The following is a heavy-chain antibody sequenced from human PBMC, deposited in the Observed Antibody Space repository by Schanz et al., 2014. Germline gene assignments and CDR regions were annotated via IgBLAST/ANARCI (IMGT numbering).Heavy chain of an antibody. D-gene: IGHD2-15*01. CDR1: GFTFSAHA. CDR2: ISGNGGST. V-gene: IGHV3-23*04. J-gene: IGHJ4*02. CDR3: AKVREWWPYYFDY. Sequence: VELVESGGGVVQPGGSLRLSCGASGFTFSAHAMSWVRQAPGKGPEWFSAISGNGGSTYFAGSVNGRFTISRDTSDIPLFLQMNSLTAEDTAVYYCAKVREWWPYYFDYWGQGTLVTVSS.